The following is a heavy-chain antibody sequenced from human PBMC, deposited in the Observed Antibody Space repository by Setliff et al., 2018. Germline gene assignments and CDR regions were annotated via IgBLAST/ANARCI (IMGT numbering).Heavy chain of an antibody. J-gene: IGHJ4*02. CDR1: GYNFITYA. CDR3: ARAGGPPGFDS. D-gene: IGHD1-1*01. V-gene: IGHV1-3*01. Sequence: GASVKVSCKASGYNFITYAIHWVRLAPGQRPEWLGWINVANGNTKNLRKFQERPTISRDTPASTAYMELRGLTSGDTGVYYCARAGGPPGFDSWGQGTPVTVSS. CDR2: INVANGNT.